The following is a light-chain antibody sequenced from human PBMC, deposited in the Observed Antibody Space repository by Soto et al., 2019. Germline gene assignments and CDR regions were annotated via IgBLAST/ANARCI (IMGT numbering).Light chain of an antibody. V-gene: IGLV2-8*01. J-gene: IGLJ2*01. CDR3: SSYTDTYNFVI. CDR1: SSDVGRHNY. CDR2: EVN. Sequence: QSVLTQPPSASGSPGQSVTISCTGTSSDVGRHNYVSWYQQHPGKAPKLLIFEVNKRPSGVPDRFSASTSGITASLTVSGLQPEDEAAYYCSSYTDTYNFVIFGGGTELTVL.